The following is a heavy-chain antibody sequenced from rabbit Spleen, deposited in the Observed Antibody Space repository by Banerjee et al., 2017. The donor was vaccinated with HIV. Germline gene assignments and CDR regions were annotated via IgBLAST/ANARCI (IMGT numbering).Heavy chain of an antibody. CDR1: GFSFSNKA. CDR3: ARDLPDIIGWNFGF. CDR2: IYPVFGIR. Sequence: QEQLVESGGGLVQPEGSLQLSCTASGFSFSNKAVMCWVRQAPGKGLEWIGDIYPVFGIRNYANGVQGRFTISSDNAQNTVDLQMNSLTPADTATYFCARDLPDIIGWNFGFWGPGTLVTVS. V-gene: IGHV1S8*01. D-gene: IGHD1-1*01. J-gene: IGHJ3*01.